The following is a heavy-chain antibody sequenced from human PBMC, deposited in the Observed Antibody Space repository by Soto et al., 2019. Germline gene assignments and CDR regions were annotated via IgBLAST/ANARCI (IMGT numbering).Heavy chain of an antibody. Sequence: PGGSLRLSCAASGFTFSDYYMSWIRQAPGKGLEWVSYISSSGSTIYYADSVKGRFTISRDNAKNSLYLQMNSLRAEDTAVYYCAREVHRSSSLYNWFDPWGQGTLVTVSS. D-gene: IGHD6-6*01. V-gene: IGHV3-11*01. J-gene: IGHJ5*02. CDR3: AREVHRSSSLYNWFDP. CDR2: ISSSGSTI. CDR1: GFTFSDYY.